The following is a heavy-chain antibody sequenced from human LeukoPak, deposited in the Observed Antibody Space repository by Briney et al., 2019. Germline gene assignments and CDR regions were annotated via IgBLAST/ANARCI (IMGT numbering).Heavy chain of an antibody. CDR1: GGSISSSSYY. CDR3: ARDQDYYDSRFDP. CDR2: IYYSGST. J-gene: IGHJ5*02. V-gene: IGHV4-39*07. Sequence: SETLSLTCTVSGGSISSSSYYWGWIRQPPGKGLEWIGSIYYSGSTYYNPSLKSRVTISVDTSKNQFSLKLSSVTAADTAVYYCARDQDYYDSRFDPWGQGTLVTVSS. D-gene: IGHD3-22*01.